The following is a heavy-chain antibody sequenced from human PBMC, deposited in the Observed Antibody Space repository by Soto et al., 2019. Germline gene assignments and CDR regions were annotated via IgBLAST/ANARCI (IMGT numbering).Heavy chain of an antibody. CDR3: ARSLITIVPEPD. Sequence: SETLSLTCTVSGGSISSSSYYWGWIRQPPGKGLEWIGSIYYSGSTYYNPSLKSRVTISVDTSKNQFSLKLSSVTAADTAVYYCARSLITIVPEPDWGQGTQVTVSS. V-gene: IGHV4-39*01. CDR1: GGSISSSSYY. CDR2: IYYSGST. J-gene: IGHJ4*02. D-gene: IGHD3-10*01.